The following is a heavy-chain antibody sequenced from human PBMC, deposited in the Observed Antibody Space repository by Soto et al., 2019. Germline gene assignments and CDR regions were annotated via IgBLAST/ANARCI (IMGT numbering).Heavy chain of an antibody. Sequence: SVKVSCKASGFTFTSSAVQWVRQARGQRLEWIGWIVVGSGNTNYAQKFQERVTITRDMSTSTAYMELSSLRSEDTAVYYCAADQRGYCSGGSCPTYYYYGMDVWGQGTTVTVSS. V-gene: IGHV1-58*01. J-gene: IGHJ6*02. D-gene: IGHD2-15*01. CDR3: AADQRGYCSGGSCPTYYYYGMDV. CDR1: GFTFTSSA. CDR2: IVVGSGNT.